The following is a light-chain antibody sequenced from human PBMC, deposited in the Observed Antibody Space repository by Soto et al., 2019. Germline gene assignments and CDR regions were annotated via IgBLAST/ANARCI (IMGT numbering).Light chain of an antibody. J-gene: IGKJ1*01. CDR2: GAS. V-gene: IGKV3-15*01. CDR1: QSISDT. CDR3: QQYNNWPWT. Sequence: EIVMTQSPATLSVSPRGRATLSCRASQSISDTLAWYQQKPGQAPRLLIHGASTRATGFPGRFSGSGSGTDFTLTISSLQSEDFAVYYCQQYNNWPWTFGQGTKVEIK.